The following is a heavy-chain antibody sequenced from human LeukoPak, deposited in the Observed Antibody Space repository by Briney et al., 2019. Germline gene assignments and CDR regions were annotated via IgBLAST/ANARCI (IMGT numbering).Heavy chain of an antibody. J-gene: IGHJ6*03. CDR1: GFTFSNYA. CDR2: ISGSGDTT. Sequence: GGSLRLSCAASGFTFSNYAMSRVRQAPGGGLEWVSAISGSGDTTFHADSVKGRFTTSRDNSKNTLSLQMSGLRVEDSAVYFCAKDTSAWWYHRAYMNVWGTGTTVTVSS. CDR3: AKDTSAWWYHRAYMNV. V-gene: IGHV3-23*01. D-gene: IGHD2-15*01.